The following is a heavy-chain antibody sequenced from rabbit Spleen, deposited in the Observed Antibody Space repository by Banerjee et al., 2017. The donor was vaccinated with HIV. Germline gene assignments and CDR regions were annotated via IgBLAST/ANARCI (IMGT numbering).Heavy chain of an antibody. CDR3: AGDLGVIVYRFSL. Sequence: QSLEESGGELVKPGASLTLTCTASGFSFSSGYDMCWVRQAPGKGLEWIACIYAGSTGTTYYANWAKGRFTISKTSSTTVTLQMASLTAADTSTYFCAGDLGVIVYRFSLWGPGTLVTVS. CDR2: IYAGSTGTT. CDR1: GFSFSSGYD. J-gene: IGHJ4*01. D-gene: IGHD6-1*01. V-gene: IGHV1S40*01.